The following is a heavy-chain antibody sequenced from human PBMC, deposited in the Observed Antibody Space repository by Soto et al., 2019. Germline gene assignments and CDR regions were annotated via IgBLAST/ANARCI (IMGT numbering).Heavy chain of an antibody. Sequence: PGGSLRLSCAASGFTFSSYAMHWVRQAPGKGLEWVAVISYDGSNKYYADSVKGRFTISRDNSKNTLYLQMNSLRAEDTAVYYCARDKAYYDFPGGMDVWGQGPTVTVSS. CDR3: ARDKAYYDFPGGMDV. CDR1: GFTFSSYA. J-gene: IGHJ6*02. CDR2: ISYDGSNK. V-gene: IGHV3-30-3*01. D-gene: IGHD3-3*01.